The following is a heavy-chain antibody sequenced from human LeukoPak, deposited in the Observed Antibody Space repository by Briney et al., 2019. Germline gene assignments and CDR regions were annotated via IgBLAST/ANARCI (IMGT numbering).Heavy chain of an antibody. J-gene: IGHJ4*02. D-gene: IGHD1-14*01. CDR2: ISSSSYI. CDR1: GFTFSSYS. Sequence: GGSLRLSCAASGFTFSSYSMNWVRQAPGKGLEWVSSISSSSYIYYADSVKGRFTISRDNAKNSLYLQMNSLRAEDTAVYYCARDLARGILTFDYWGQGTLVTVSS. CDR3: ARDLARGILTFDY. V-gene: IGHV3-21*01.